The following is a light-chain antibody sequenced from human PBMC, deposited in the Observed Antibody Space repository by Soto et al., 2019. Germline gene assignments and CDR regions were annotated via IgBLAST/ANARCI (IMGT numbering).Light chain of an antibody. CDR2: EVG. CDR1: SSDVGGWNY. CDR3: SSYTTSNAYV. V-gene: IGLV2-14*01. J-gene: IGLJ1*01. Sequence: QSALTQPASVSGSPGQSLTISCTGTSSDVGGWNYVSWYQQNPGKAPKLMIFEVGNRPSGVSDRFSGSKSGNTASLTISGLLAEDEADYYCSSYTTSNAYVFGTGTKLTVL.